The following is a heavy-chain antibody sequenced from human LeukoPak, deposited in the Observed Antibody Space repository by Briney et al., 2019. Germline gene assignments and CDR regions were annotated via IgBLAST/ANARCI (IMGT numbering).Heavy chain of an antibody. CDR3: ARDRAYSSSRYFDY. D-gene: IGHD6-19*01. CDR1: GFTFSNYA. J-gene: IGHJ4*02. CDR2: ISGGGGVT. Sequence: GGSLRLSCAASGFTFSNYAMNWVRQAPGKGLEWVSVISGGGGVTYYADSVNGRFIISRDNSKNTLYLQMNSLRAEDTAVYHCARDRAYSSSRYFDYWGQGTQVTVSS. V-gene: IGHV3-23*01.